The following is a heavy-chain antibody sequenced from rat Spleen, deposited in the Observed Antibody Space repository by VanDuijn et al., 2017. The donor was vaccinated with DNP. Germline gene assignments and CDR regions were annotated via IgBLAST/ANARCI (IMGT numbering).Heavy chain of an antibody. CDR1: GFTFSSYW. V-gene: IGHV5-58*01. J-gene: IGHJ2*01. Sequence: EVQLVETGGGSVQPGRSLKLSCVASGFTFSSYWMFWIRQAPTKGLEWVATITTSGGTTYYRDSVKGRFTISRENAENTQYLQMDSLRSEDTATYYCARDNYGGYYWGQGVMVTVAS. CDR2: ITTSGGTT. CDR3: ARDNYGGYY. D-gene: IGHD1-11*01.